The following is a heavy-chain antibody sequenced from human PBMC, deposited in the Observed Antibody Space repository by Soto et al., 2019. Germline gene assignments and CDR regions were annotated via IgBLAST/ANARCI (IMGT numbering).Heavy chain of an antibody. CDR1: GFTFSSYA. J-gene: IGHJ4*02. CDR2: ISYDGSNK. CDR3: ARGPGYSSSWYALN. V-gene: IGHV3-30-3*01. Sequence: GGSLRLSCAAPGFTFSSYAMHWVRQAPGKGLEWVAVISYDGSNKYYADSVKGRFTISRDNSKNTLYLQMNSLRAEDTAVCYCARGPGYSSSWYALNWGQGTLVTVSS. D-gene: IGHD6-13*01.